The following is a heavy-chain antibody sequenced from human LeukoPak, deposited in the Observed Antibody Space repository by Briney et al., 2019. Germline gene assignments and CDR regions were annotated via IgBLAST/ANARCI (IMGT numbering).Heavy chain of an antibody. J-gene: IGHJ4*02. D-gene: IGHD3-16*02. Sequence: PGGSLRLSCAASGFTFSNYGMHWVRQAPGKGLEWVALIWYHGSSKHYADSVRGRFNLSRDNSKNTLYLQMNSLRAEDTAVYYCARDFELSHWGQGTLVTASS. V-gene: IGHV3-33*01. CDR1: GFTFSNYG. CDR2: IWYHGSSK. CDR3: ARDFELSH.